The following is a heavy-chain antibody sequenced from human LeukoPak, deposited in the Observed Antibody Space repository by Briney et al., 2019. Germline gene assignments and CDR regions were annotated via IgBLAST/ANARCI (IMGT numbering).Heavy chain of an antibody. J-gene: IGHJ3*02. CDR1: GFTFSDYY. Sequence: GGSLRLSCAASGFTFSDYYMSWIRQAPGKGLEWVSYISSSGSTIYYADSVKGRFTISRDNAKNSLYLQMNSLRAEDTAVYYCARDTVIVDDAFDIWGQGTVVTVSS. D-gene: IGHD3-22*01. CDR2: ISSSGSTI. V-gene: IGHV3-11*01. CDR3: ARDTVIVDDAFDI.